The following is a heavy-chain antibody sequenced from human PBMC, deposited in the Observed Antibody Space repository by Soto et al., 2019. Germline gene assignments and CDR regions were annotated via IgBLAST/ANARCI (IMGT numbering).Heavy chain of an antibody. CDR2: MYYSGNA. D-gene: IGHD1-26*01. J-gene: IGHJ4*02. Sequence: SDTLSLTCTVSGASISRYYWSGIRQSPGKGLEWIGYMYYSGNANYNPSLRSRITISVDTSKNQFSLNLNSVTAADTAVYYCAREYPVHSAYFDYWGQGILVTVS. V-gene: IGHV4-59*01. CDR1: GASISRYY. CDR3: AREYPVHSAYFDY.